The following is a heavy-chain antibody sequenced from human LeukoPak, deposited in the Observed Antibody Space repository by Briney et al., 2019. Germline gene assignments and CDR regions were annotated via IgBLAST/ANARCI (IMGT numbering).Heavy chain of an antibody. Sequence: ASVKVSCKASGYTFTSYGISWVRQAPGQGLEWMGWISAYNGNTNYAQKLQGRVTMTTDTSTSTAYMELSGLRSEDTAVFYCVRGTYYDFWTGENNYYYYYMDVWGEGTTVIVSS. CDR1: GYTFTSYG. CDR2: ISAYNGNT. CDR3: VRGTYYDFWTGENNYYYYYMDV. V-gene: IGHV1-18*01. J-gene: IGHJ6*03. D-gene: IGHD3-3*01.